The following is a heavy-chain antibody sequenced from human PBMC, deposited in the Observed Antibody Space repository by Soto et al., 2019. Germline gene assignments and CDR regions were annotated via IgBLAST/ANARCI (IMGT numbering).Heavy chain of an antibody. J-gene: IGHJ3*02. CDR2: IQNYGSNYAE. CDR1: GFNFSPYW. CDR3: ARDRGAPDAFDI. D-gene: IGHD3-10*01. V-gene: IGHV3-74*01. Sequence: EVQLVESGGGLAQPGGSLRLSCAASGFNFSPYWMNWVRQAPGKGLEWVSRIQNYGSNYAESYADSVKGRFTISRDNAKNMLYLQMNSLRVEDTAVYFCARDRGAPDAFDIWGQGTMVTVAS.